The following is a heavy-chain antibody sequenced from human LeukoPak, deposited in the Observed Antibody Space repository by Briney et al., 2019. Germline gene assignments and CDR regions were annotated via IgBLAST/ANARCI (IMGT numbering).Heavy chain of an antibody. J-gene: IGHJ6*02. CDR2: IIPIRGIA. D-gene: IGHD1-26*01. V-gene: IGHV1-69*04. CDR1: GGTFSSYA. Sequence: SVKVSCKASGGTFSSYAISWVRQAPGQGLEWMGRIIPIRGIANYAQKFQGRVTITADKSTSTAYMELSSLRSEDTAVYYCASSRELRDTPHADSSTNDYYYYGMDVWGQGTTVTVSS. CDR3: ASSRELRDTPHADSSTNDYYYYGMDV.